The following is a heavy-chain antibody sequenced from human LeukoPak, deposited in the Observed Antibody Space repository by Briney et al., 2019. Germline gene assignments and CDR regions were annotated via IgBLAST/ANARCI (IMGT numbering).Heavy chain of an antibody. Sequence: PGGSLRLSCAASGFTFSSYSMNWVRQAPGKGLEWVSSISSSISYIYYADSVKGRFTISRDNAKNSLYLQMNSLRAEDTAVYYCARGLVFRGDPWGQGTLVTVSS. V-gene: IGHV3-21*01. J-gene: IGHJ5*02. CDR3: ARGLVFRGDP. D-gene: IGHD7-27*01. CDR1: GFTFSSYS. CDR2: ISSSISYI.